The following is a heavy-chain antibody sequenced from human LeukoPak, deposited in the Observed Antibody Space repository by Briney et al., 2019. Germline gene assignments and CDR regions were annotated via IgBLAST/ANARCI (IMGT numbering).Heavy chain of an antibody. J-gene: IGHJ4*02. V-gene: IGHV3-48*03. CDR2: ISSSDNTI. Sequence: GGSLRLSCAASGFTFSSYEINWVRQAPGKGLEWVSYISSSDNTIYDADSVNGQFTISKDNAKNSLYLQMNSKRAEDTAVYYCARDGGILYSSAWNDYWGQGTLVTVSS. D-gene: IGHD6-25*01. CDR1: GFTFSSYE. CDR3: ARDGGILYSSAWNDY.